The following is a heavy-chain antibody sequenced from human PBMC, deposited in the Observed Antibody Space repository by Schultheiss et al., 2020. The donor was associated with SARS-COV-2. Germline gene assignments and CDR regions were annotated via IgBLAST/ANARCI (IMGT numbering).Heavy chain of an antibody. Sequence: GGSLRLSCAASGFTFSSYAMHWVRQAPGKGLEWVAVIWYDGSNKYYADSVKGRFTISRDNAKNSLYLQMNSLRAEDTAVYYCARDLPGTYYDILTGYYGMDVWGQGTTFTVSS. V-gene: IGHV3-30*07. J-gene: IGHJ6*02. CDR2: IWYDGSNK. CDR3: ARDLPGTYYDILTGYYGMDV. CDR1: GFTFSSYA. D-gene: IGHD3-9*01.